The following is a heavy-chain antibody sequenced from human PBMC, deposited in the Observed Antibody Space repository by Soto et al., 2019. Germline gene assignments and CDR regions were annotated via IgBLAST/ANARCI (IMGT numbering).Heavy chain of an antibody. CDR3: ARVYYGSGDYYYYMDV. D-gene: IGHD3-10*01. J-gene: IGHJ6*03. Sequence: QVQLVESGGGVVQPGRSLRLSCAASGFTFSSYGMHWVRQAPGKGLEWVAVIWYDGSNKYYADSVKGRFTISRDNSKNTLYLQMNSLRAEDTAVYYCARVYYGSGDYYYYMDVWGKGTTVTVSS. V-gene: IGHV3-33*01. CDR1: GFTFSSYG. CDR2: IWYDGSNK.